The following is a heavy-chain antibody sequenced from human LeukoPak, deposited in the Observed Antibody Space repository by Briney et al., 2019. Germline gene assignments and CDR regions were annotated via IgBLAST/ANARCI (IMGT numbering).Heavy chain of an antibody. Sequence: GGSLRLSCLASGFCISDYYMSWVRQAQGMGLEWVSVTYTGGTTAYTGSLKGRFTISRDTSQNTLYLQMNSLTAEDTAVYYCARGHGQWGQGTLVSVSS. V-gene: IGHV3-66*01. J-gene: IGHJ4*02. CDR3: ARGHGQ. CDR2: TYTGGTT. CDR1: GFCISDYY.